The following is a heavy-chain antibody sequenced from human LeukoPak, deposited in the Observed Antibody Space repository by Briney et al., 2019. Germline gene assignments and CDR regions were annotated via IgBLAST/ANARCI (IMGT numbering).Heavy chain of an antibody. D-gene: IGHD6-19*01. J-gene: IGHJ4*02. CDR2: INPNSGGT. CDR1: GYTFTGYH. CDR3: ARDFLSVAGLNFDY. Sequence: ASVKVSCKASGYTFTGYHMHWVRQAPGQGLEWMGWINPNSGGTNYAQKFQGRVTMTRDTSISTAYMELSRLRSDDTAVYYCARDFLSVAGLNFDYWGQGTLVTVSS. V-gene: IGHV1-2*02.